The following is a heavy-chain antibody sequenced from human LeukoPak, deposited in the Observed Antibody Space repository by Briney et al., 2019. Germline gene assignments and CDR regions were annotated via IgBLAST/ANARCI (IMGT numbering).Heavy chain of an antibody. CDR2: VYYTGSA. D-gene: IGHD6-13*01. CDR3: ASPRIAPTFDAFDI. V-gene: IGHV4-59*08. J-gene: IGHJ3*02. Sequence: PSETLSLTCTVSGGSISSYYWSWIRQPPGKGLEWIAYVYYTGSANYNPSLKSRVTISVDTSKKQFSLNLTSVAAADTAVYYCASPRIAPTFDAFDIWGQGTMVTISS. CDR1: GGSISSYY.